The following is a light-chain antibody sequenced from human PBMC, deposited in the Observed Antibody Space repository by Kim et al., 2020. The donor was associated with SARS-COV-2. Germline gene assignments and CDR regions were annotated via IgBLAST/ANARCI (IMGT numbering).Light chain of an antibody. V-gene: IGLV3-1*01. Sequence: SYELTQSPSVSVSPGQTASITCSGDKLGDKYSCWYQQKPGQSPVLVMYQDDKRPAGIPERFSGSNSGNTATLTISGTQAMDEADYYCQAWDSTTTDYVFG. CDR1: KLGDKY. CDR3: QAWDSTTTDYV. J-gene: IGLJ1*01. CDR2: QDD.